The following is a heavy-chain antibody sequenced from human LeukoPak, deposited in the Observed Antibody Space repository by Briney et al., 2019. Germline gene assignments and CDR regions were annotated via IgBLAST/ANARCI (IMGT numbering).Heavy chain of an antibody. V-gene: IGHV3-21*04. CDR1: GFTFSSYS. D-gene: IGHD5-18*01. J-gene: IGHJ4*02. CDR2: ISSSSSYI. CDR3: ATYRHVLLPFES. Sequence: GGSLRLSCAASGFTFSSYSMNWVRQAPGKGLEWVSSISSSSSYIYYADSVKGRFTISRDNAKNSLYLQMNSLRAEDTAIYYCATYRHVLLPFESWGQGTLVTVSS.